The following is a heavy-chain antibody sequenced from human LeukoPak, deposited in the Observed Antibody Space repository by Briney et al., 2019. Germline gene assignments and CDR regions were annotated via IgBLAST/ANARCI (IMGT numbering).Heavy chain of an antibody. J-gene: IGHJ4*02. D-gene: IGHD3-22*01. CDR3: ARGIYDSSGYYVDY. Sequence: GGSLRLSCAASGFTFSSYSMNWVRQAPGKGPEWVSSISSSSSYIYYADSVKGRFTISRDNAKNSLYLQMNSLRAEDTAVYYCARGIYDSSGYYVDYWGQGTLVTVSS. V-gene: IGHV3-21*01. CDR2: ISSSSSYI. CDR1: GFTFSSYS.